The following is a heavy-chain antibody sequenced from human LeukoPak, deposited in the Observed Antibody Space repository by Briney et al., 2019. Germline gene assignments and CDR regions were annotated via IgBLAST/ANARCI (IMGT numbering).Heavy chain of an antibody. CDR2: IYSGGTT. CDR3: ARGPVTRFEI. D-gene: IGHD4-17*01. J-gene: IGHJ3*02. V-gene: IGHV3-53*01. CDR1: GFIVSSNY. Sequence: GGSLRLSCAASGFIVSSNYMSWVRRAPGKGLEWVSVIYSGGTTYYADSVKGRFTISRDNSNNTLYLQMNSLRAEDTAVYYCARGPVTRFEIWGQGTMVTVSS.